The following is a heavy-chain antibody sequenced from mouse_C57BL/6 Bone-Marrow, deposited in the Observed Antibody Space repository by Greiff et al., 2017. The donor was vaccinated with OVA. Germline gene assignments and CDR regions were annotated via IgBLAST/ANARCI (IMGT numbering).Heavy chain of an antibody. J-gene: IGHJ3*01. D-gene: IGHD2-2*01. CDR1: GYPFTSYG. CDR3: ARGGYESY. Sequence: QVQLKQSGAELARPGASVKLSCKASGYPFTSYGISWVKQRTGQGLEWIGEIYPRSGNTYYNEKFKGKATLTADKSSSTAYMELRSLTSEDSAVYFCARGGYESYWGQGTLVTVSA. CDR2: IYPRSGNT. V-gene: IGHV1-81*01.